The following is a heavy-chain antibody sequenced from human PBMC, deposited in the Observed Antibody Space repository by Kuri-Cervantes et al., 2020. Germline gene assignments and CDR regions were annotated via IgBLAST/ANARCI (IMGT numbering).Heavy chain of an antibody. D-gene: IGHD3-22*01. Sequence: GGSLRLSCAASGFTVSSNYMNWVRQAPGKGLEWVSSISSSSSYIYYADSVKGRFTISRDNAKNSLYLQMNSLRAEDTAVYYCAIHRKAYYYDSSGRKNAFDIWGQGTMVTVSS. V-gene: IGHV3-21*01. CDR2: ISSSSSYI. CDR1: GFTVSSNY. J-gene: IGHJ3*02. CDR3: AIHRKAYYYDSSGRKNAFDI.